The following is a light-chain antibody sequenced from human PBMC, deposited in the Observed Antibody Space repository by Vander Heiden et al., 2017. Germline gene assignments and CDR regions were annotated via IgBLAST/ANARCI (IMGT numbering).Light chain of an antibody. CDR1: TSDVGRYNS. Sequence: QSALTQPASVSGPPGQSITISCPGTTSDVGRYNSVSWYQQHPGKAPKLMLYDVTSRPSGVSNRFSGSKAGNTASLTISGLQTEDEADYYCSSFKSGSTLVVFGGGTKLTVL. CDR2: DVT. V-gene: IGLV2-14*03. CDR3: SSFKSGSTLVV. J-gene: IGLJ2*01.